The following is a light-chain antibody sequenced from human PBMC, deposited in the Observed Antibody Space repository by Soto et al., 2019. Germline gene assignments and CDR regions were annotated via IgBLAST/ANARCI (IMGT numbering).Light chain of an antibody. CDR2: GAS. CDR1: QSVSSN. Sequence: EIVMTQSPATLSVSPGERATLSCRASQSVSSNLAWYQQKPGQTPRLLFYGASTRATGSPARFSGSGPGTEFTLTISSLQSGDFAVYYCQQYHNWPPGTFGQGTKVEIK. CDR3: QQYHNWPPGT. V-gene: IGKV3-15*01. J-gene: IGKJ1*01.